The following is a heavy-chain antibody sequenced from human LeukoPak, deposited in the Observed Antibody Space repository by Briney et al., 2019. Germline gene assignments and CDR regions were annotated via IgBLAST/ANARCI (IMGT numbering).Heavy chain of an antibody. V-gene: IGHV4-34*01. CDR3: AIPKGGTDAFDI. J-gene: IGHJ3*02. Sequence: SETLSLTCAVYGGSFSGYYWSWIRQPPGKGLEWIGEINHSGSTNYNPSLKSRVTISVDTSKNQFSLKLSSVTAADTAVYYCAIPKGGTDAFDIWGQGTMVTVSS. D-gene: IGHD1-1*01. CDR1: GGSFSGYY. CDR2: INHSGST.